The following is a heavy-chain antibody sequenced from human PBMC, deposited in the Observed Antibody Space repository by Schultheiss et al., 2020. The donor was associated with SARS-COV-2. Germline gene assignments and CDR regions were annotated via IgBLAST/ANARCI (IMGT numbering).Heavy chain of an antibody. V-gene: IGHV4-39*07. Sequence: SETLSLTCAVSGGSISSSSYYWGWIRQPPGKGLEWIGEINHSGSTNYNPSLRSRVTISEDTSRNQFSLRVRSVTAADTAVYYCVRGLDRAKLGYWGQGTLVTVSS. CDR3: VRGLDRAKLGY. CDR2: INHSGST. D-gene: IGHD5-18*01. J-gene: IGHJ4*02. CDR1: GGSISSSSYY.